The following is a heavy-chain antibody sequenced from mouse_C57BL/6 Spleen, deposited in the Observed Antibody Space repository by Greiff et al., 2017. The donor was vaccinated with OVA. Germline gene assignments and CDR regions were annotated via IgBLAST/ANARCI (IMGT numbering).Heavy chain of an antibody. V-gene: IGHV5-16*01. CDR1: GFTFSDYY. J-gene: IGHJ1*03. D-gene: IGHD1-1*01. Sequence: EVKLMESEGGLVQPGSSMKLSCTASGFTFSDYYMAWVRQVPEKGLEWVANINYDGSSTYYLDSLKSRFIISRDNAKNILYLQMSSLKSEDTATYYCARDGITTVVARGFDVWGTGTTVTVSS. CDR2: INYDGSST. CDR3: ARDGITTVVARGFDV.